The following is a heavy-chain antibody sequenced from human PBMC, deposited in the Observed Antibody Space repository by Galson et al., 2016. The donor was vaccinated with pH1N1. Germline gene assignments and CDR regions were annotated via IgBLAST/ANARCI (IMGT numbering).Heavy chain of an antibody. V-gene: IGHV3-30-3*01. CDR3: ARETPYSSGWGYYYGMAV. D-gene: IGHD6-19*01. CDR2: TSYDGSNK. J-gene: IGHJ6*02. CDR1: GFTFSTYA. Sequence: SLRLSCAASGFTFSTYAMHWVRQAPGKGLEWVALTSYDGSNKYYADSVKGRFTITRDNSKNTLYLEMNSLRAEETAVYYCARETPYSSGWGYYYGMAVWGQGTTVTVSS.